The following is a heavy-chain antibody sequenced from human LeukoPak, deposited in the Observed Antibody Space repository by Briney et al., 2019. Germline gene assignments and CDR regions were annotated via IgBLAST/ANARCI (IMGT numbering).Heavy chain of an antibody. CDR3: GSTIFGVVIDLDSGYY. J-gene: IGHJ4*02. D-gene: IGHD3-3*01. V-gene: IGHV3-30*04. CDR2: ISYDGSKQ. Sequence: PGRSLRLSCASSGFTFSNYAMHWVRQAPGKGLEWVAVISYDGSKQDYVDPVKGRFTISRDNSKKTLYLQMNSLRAEDTAVYYCGSTIFGVVIDLDSGYYWGQGTLVTVFS. CDR1: GFTFSNYA.